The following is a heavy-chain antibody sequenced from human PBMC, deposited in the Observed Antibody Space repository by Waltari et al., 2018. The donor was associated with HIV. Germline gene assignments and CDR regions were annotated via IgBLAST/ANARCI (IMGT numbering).Heavy chain of an antibody. Sequence: EVQLVESGGGLVQPGRSLRLSCAASGFTFDDYAMHWVRQAPGKGLEWVSVISVNRGSIGDADYVKGRFTSTRDNDKNSLYLQMNSLRAEDTALYYCAKDMTAVAGSYGMDVWGQGTTVTVS. J-gene: IGHJ6*02. V-gene: IGHV3-9*01. CDR1: GFTFDDYA. CDR3: AKDMTAVAGSYGMDV. CDR2: ISVNRGSI. D-gene: IGHD6-19*01.